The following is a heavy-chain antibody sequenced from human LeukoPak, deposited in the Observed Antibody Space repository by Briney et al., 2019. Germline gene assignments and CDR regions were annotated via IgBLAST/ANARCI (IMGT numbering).Heavy chain of an antibody. J-gene: IGHJ4*02. D-gene: IGHD3-22*01. CDR1: GFTFSSYA. CDR3: ARGGYYYDSSDYLYFDY. CDR2: ISSSSSSYI. Sequence: GGSLRLSCAASGFTFSSYAMSWVRQAPGKGLEWVSSISSSSSSYIYYADSVKGRFTISRDNAKNSLYLQMNSLRAEDTAVYYCARGGYYYDSSDYLYFDYWGQGTLVTVSS. V-gene: IGHV3-21*01.